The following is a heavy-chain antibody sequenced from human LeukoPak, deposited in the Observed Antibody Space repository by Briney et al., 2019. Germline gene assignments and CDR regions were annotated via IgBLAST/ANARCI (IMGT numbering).Heavy chain of an antibody. CDR3: ARDWGRGNSYYFDY. J-gene: IGHJ4*01. Sequence: PGTSLRLSCAASGFTFSDYGMHWVRLAPGKGLECVAVVSHDESKKNYGESVKGRFTISRDNSANSVYLQMDSLTIEDTAVYFCARDWGRGNSYYFDYWGQEPWSPSLQ. CDR2: VSHDESKK. V-gene: IGHV3-30*03. CDR1: GFTFSDYG. D-gene: IGHD4-23*01.